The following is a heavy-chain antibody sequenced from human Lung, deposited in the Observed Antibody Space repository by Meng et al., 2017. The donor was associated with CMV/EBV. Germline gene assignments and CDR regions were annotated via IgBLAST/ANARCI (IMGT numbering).Heavy chain of an antibody. J-gene: IGHJ1*01. CDR1: GFTFSNYA. D-gene: IGHD3-22*01. CDR3: ARDRLYYYDTSGYYYPRYFQH. CDR2: ISSDGSNK. Sequence: GGSLRLSCAASGFTFSNYAMHWVRQAPGKGLDWVAVISSDGSNKEYADPVKGRFTISRDNSKNTLYLHMNSLRAEDTAVYYCARDRLYYYDTSGYYYPRYFQHWGQGXLVTVSS. V-gene: IGHV3-30*04.